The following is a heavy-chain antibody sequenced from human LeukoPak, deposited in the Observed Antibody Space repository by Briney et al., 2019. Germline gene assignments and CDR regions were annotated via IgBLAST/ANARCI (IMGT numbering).Heavy chain of an antibody. CDR3: AREDGRKAMVGGYFDY. CDR1: GFTFSSYA. D-gene: IGHD5-18*01. J-gene: IGHJ4*02. Sequence: GGSLRLSCAASGFTFSSYAMHWVRQAPGKGLEYVSAIRSNGGSTYYANSVKGRFTISRDNSKNTLYLQMGSLRAEDMAVYYCAREDGRKAMVGGYFDYWGQGTLVTVSS. CDR2: IRSNGGST. V-gene: IGHV3-64*01.